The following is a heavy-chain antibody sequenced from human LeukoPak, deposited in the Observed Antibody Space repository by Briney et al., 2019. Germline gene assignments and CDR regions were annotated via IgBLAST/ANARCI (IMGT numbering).Heavy chain of an antibody. CDR2: IRYDGSNK. Sequence: PGGSLRLSCAASGFTFSSYGMHWVRQAPGKGLEWVAFIRYDGSNKYYADSVKGRFTISRDNSQNTLYMQMNSLRAEDTAVYYCAKDPGRGRSYYSYFDYWGQGTLVTVSS. CDR1: GFTFSSYG. V-gene: IGHV3-30*02. J-gene: IGHJ4*02. D-gene: IGHD1-26*01. CDR3: AKDPGRGRSYYSYFDY.